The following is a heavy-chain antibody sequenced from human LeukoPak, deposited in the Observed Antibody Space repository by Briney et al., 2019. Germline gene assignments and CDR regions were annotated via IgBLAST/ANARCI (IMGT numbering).Heavy chain of an antibody. CDR2: IIPIFGTA. CDR3: ARWCSGGRCYDYFDY. CDR1: GGTFSSYA. J-gene: IGHJ4*02. V-gene: IGHV1-69*01. D-gene: IGHD2-15*01. Sequence: GSSVKVSCKASGGTFSSYAISWVRQAPGQGLEWMGGIIPIFGTANYAQKFQGRVTITADESTSTAYMELSSLRSEDTAVYYCARWCSGGRCYDYFDYWGQGTLVTVSS.